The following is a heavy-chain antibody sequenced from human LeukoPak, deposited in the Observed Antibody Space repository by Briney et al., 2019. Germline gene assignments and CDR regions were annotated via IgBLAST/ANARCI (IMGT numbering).Heavy chain of an antibody. J-gene: IGHJ4*02. V-gene: IGHV3-23*01. D-gene: IGHD3-22*01. CDR2: ISGNGGTT. Sequence: GGSLRLSCAASGFTFSNYAMSWVRQAPGKGLEWVSGISGNGGTTHYADSVQGRFTIYRDNSKKTLYLKMNCLRAEDTAVYYCARGSGSSGYSDYWGQGTLVTVSS. CDR1: GFTFSNYA. CDR3: ARGSGSSGYSDY.